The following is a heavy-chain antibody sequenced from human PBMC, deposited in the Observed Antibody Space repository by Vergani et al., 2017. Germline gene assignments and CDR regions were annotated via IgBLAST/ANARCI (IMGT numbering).Heavy chain of an antibody. CDR2: IDPSDSYT. CDR3: ARRRLRYFDWLLSDAFDI. D-gene: IGHD3-9*01. Sequence: EVQLVQSGAEVKKPGESLRISCKGSGYSFTSYWISWVRQMPGKGLEWMGRIDPSDSYTNYSPSFQGHVTISADKSISTAYLQWSSLKASDTAMYYCARRRLRYFDWLLSDAFDIWGLGTMVTVSS. CDR1: GYSFTSYW. J-gene: IGHJ3*02. V-gene: IGHV5-10-1*01.